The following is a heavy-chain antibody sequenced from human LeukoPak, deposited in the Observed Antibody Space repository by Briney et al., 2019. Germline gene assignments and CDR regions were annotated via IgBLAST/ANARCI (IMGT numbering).Heavy chain of an antibody. CDR1: GFTFSSYS. CDR3: ARVPGGDYVWGSYRTGLYYFDY. CDR2: ISSSSSYI. V-gene: IGHV3-21*01. J-gene: IGHJ4*02. Sequence: GGSLRLSCAASGFTFSSYSMTWVRQAPGKGLEWVSSISSSSSYIYYADSAKGRFTISRDNAKNSLYLQMNSLRAEDTAVYYCARVPGGDYVWGSYRTGLYYFDYWGQGTLVTVSS. D-gene: IGHD3-16*02.